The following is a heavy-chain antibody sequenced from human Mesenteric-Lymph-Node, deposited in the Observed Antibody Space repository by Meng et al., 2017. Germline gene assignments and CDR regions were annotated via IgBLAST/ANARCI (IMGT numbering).Heavy chain of an antibody. V-gene: IGHV4-30-4*01. CDR2: MDYRGST. CDR3: ARGELLWDY. D-gene: IGHD2-2*01. Sequence: QVHLRESGPGPGTPSQTLSLTCTVSGGSISISTWWSWVRQPPGKGLEWIGYMDYRGSTFYNPSLKSRVTISVDTSKNQFSLKLSSVTAADTAVYFCARGELLWDYWGQGTLVTVSS. CDR1: GGSISISTW. J-gene: IGHJ4*02.